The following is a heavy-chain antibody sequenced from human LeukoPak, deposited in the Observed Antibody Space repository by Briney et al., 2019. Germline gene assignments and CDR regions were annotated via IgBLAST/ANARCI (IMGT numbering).Heavy chain of an antibody. CDR3: ARGDSGPWYPRGLHFDH. CDR1: GGSISSYY. Sequence: SETLSLTCTVSGGSISSYYWSWIRQPPGKGLEWIGSIYYSGSTYYNPSLKSRVSISVDTSKNQFSLSLTSVTAADTAVYYCARGDSGPWYPRGLHFDHWGQGTVVTVSS. V-gene: IGHV4-59*12. CDR2: IYYSGST. J-gene: IGHJ4*02. D-gene: IGHD5-12*01.